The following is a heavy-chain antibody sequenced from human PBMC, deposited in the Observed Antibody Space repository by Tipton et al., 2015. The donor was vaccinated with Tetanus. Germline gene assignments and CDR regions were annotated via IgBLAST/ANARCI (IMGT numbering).Heavy chain of an antibody. J-gene: IGHJ5*02. D-gene: IGHD1-26*01. CDR3: ARDHRLSASYAGWFDP. V-gene: IGHV4-59*01. CDR2: IYSSGST. Sequence: TLSLTCTVSGGSISSYYWSWIRQPPGKGLEWIGYIYSSGSTNYNPSLRSRVTISQDTSMNQFSLKLSSLTAADTAVYYCARDHRLSASYAGWFDPWGQGTLVTVSS. CDR1: GGSISSYY.